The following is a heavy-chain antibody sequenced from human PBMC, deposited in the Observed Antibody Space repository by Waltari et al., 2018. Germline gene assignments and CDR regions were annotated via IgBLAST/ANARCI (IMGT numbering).Heavy chain of an antibody. Sequence: QVQLQESGPGLVKPSETLSLTCTVSGGSISSYYWSWIRQPPGKGLEWIGYIYYSGSTNYHPPLKSRVTISVDTSKNQFSLKLSSVTAADTAVYYCARHLYNWNSRVYYYYGMDVWGQGTTVTVSS. V-gene: IGHV4-59*08. CDR1: GGSISSYY. D-gene: IGHD1-7*01. CDR2: IYYSGST. J-gene: IGHJ6*02. CDR3: ARHLYNWNSRVYYYYGMDV.